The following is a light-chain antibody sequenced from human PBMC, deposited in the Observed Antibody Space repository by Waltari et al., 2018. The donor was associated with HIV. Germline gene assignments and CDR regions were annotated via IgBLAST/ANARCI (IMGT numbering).Light chain of an antibody. CDR1: SSNIGSNY. Sequence: QSVLTQPPSASGTPGQRVTISCSGSSSNIGSNYVYWYQQLPGTAPKLLIYRNNQRPSGVPDRFSGSKSGTSASLASSGLRSEDEADYYCAAWDNSLSAPVFGGGTKVTVL. V-gene: IGLV1-47*01. CDR2: RNN. J-gene: IGLJ3*02. CDR3: AAWDNSLSAPV.